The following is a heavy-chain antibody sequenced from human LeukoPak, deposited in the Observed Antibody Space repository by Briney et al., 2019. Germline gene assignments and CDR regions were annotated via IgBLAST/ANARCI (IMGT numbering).Heavy chain of an antibody. J-gene: IGHJ4*02. V-gene: IGHV3-23*01. CDR3: AKSVAPVKGDFDY. D-gene: IGHD5-12*01. CDR2: ITGSVGST. Sequence: GGSLRLSCAASGFAFSNYAMSWVRQAPGKGLEWVSTITGSVGSTYYADSVKGRFTISRDISKNTLYLQMNSLSAEDTAVYYCAKSVAPVKGDFDYWGQGTLVTVSS. CDR1: GFAFSNYA.